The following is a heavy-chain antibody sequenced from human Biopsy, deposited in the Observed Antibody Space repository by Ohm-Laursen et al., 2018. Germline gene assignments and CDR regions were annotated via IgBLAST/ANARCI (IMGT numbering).Heavy chain of an antibody. Sequence: SVKASCKVSGYFLTDSYTHWVRQAPGQGLEWMGWINPNRDGTNYAQKFQGRVTMTRDTSMSTVYMEMNRLRSEDTAVYYCARGGLNYWYFDLWGRGTLVTVSS. J-gene: IGHJ2*01. CDR1: GYFLTDSY. CDR2: INPNRDGT. D-gene: IGHD1-26*01. CDR3: ARGGLNYWYFDL. V-gene: IGHV1-2*02.